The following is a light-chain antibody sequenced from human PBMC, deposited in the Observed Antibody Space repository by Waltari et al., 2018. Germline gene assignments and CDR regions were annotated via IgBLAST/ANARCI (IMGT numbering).Light chain of an antibody. J-gene: IGLJ2*01. V-gene: IGLV2-23*02. Sequence: QSALTQPASVSGSPGQSIAISCIGTSSDIVSYDLVSWYQHHPGKAPTLISFEVSRRPSGVSNRFSGSKSGNTASLTISGLQAEDEAEYYCCSYAGTTAYVIFGGGTKLTVL. CDR1: SSDIVSYDL. CDR2: EVS. CDR3: CSYAGTTAYVI.